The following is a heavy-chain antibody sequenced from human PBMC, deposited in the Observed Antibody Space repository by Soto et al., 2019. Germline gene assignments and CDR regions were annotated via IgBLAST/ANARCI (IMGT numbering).Heavy chain of an antibody. CDR1: GGSISPYY. CDR2: IHYTGDT. Sequence: SETLSLTCTVSGGSISPYYWSWIRQPPGKGLEWIGYIHYTGDTNYNPSIKTRVTISKDTSKSQFSLKLTSVTAADTAVYFCARHEAGFGELGHWGQGTLVTVSS. CDR3: ARHEAGFGELGH. J-gene: IGHJ4*02. D-gene: IGHD3-10*01. V-gene: IGHV4-59*08.